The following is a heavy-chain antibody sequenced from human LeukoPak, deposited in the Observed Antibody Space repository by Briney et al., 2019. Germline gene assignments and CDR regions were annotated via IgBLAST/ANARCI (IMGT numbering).Heavy chain of an antibody. Sequence: PGGSLRLSCAASGFTFSIYWMSWVRQAPEKGLEWVAKIKPDGSEIYPVDSVKGRFTFSRDNAKNSLYLKMNSLRAQATALCYCARGGGSYGDYWGQGTLVTVSS. J-gene: IGHJ4*02. CDR3: ARGGGSYGDY. D-gene: IGHD1-26*01. V-gene: IGHV3-7*01. CDR2: IKPDGSEI. CDR1: GFTFSIYW.